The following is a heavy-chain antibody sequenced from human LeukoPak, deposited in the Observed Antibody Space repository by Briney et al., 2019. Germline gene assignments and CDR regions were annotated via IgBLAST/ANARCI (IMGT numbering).Heavy chain of an antibody. D-gene: IGHD3-22*01. Sequence: GGSLRLSCAASGFTFSSYAMSWVRQAPGKGLEWVSAISGSGGSTYYADFVKGRFTISRDNSKNTLYLQMNSLRAEDTAVYYCAKSLLGNYYDSSGYRASAFDIWGQGTMVTVSS. CDR1: GFTFSSYA. V-gene: IGHV3-23*01. CDR3: AKSLLGNYYDSSGYRASAFDI. J-gene: IGHJ3*02. CDR2: ISGSGGST.